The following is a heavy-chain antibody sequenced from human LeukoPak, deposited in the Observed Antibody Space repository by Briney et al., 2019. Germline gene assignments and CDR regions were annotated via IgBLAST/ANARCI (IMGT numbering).Heavy chain of an antibody. Sequence: GESLRISCKGSGYSFTSYWISWVCQMPGKGLEWMGRIDPSDSYTNYSPSFQGHVTISADKSISTAYLQWSSLKASDTAMYYCARLRVDTAMVIYYYYGMDVWGKGTTVTVSS. CDR3: ARLRVDTAMVIYYYYGMDV. V-gene: IGHV5-10-1*01. CDR2: IDPSDSYT. J-gene: IGHJ6*04. CDR1: GYSFTSYW. D-gene: IGHD5-18*01.